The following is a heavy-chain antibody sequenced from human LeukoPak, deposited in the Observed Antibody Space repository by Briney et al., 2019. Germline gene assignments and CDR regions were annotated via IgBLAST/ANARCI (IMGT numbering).Heavy chain of an antibody. CDR2: IYPGDSDT. D-gene: IGHD6-13*01. CDR3: ARLAEVSSSWYFQLGNWFDP. Sequence: GESLKISCKGSGYSFTSYWIGWVRQMPGKGLEWMGIIYPGDSDTRYSPSFQGQVTISADKSISTAYLQWSSLKASDTAMYYCARLAEVSSSWYFQLGNWFDPWGQGTLVTVSS. CDR1: GYSFTSYW. V-gene: IGHV5-51*01. J-gene: IGHJ5*02.